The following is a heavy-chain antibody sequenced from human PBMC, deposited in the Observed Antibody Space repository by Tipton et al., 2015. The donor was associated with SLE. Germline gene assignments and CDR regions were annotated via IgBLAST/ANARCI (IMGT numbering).Heavy chain of an antibody. Sequence: TLSLTCSVSGGSISSGSYYWSWIRQPAGKGLEWIGRIYSRGSTNSNLSLKSRVTISMDTSNNQFSRNLDSVTAADTAVYYCARGPSSSETYYTWFDSWGQGTLVTVSS. CDR2: IYSRGST. D-gene: IGHD1-26*01. CDR1: GGSISSGSYY. V-gene: IGHV4-61*02. J-gene: IGHJ5*01. CDR3: ARGPSSSETYYTWFDS.